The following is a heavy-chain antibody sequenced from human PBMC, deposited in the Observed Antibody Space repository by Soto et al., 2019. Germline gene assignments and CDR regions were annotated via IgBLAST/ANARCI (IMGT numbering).Heavy chain of an antibody. CDR3: ARNRLRQYYYGMDV. CDR1: GYNFTSYW. J-gene: IGHJ6*02. Sequence: GESLTLSCRVSGYNFTSYWIGWLRQKPGKGLEWVGVIYPGDSDTRYSPSFRGQVTISADKSISHVYLQWSSLKASDTAMYYCARNRLRQYYYGMDVWGQGTTVTVSS. D-gene: IGHD3-10*01. V-gene: IGHV5-51*01. CDR2: IYPGDSDT.